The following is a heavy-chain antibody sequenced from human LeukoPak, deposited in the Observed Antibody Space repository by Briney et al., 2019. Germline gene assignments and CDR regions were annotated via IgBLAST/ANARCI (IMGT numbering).Heavy chain of an antibody. J-gene: IGHJ4*02. Sequence: GGSLRLSCAASGFTFSSYGMHWVRQAPGKGLEWVAVISFDGTNKYYANSVQGRFTISRDNSKNTLYLQMNSLRAEDTALYYCARDMYDNGWSSFDYWGQGTLVTVSS. CDR3: ARDMYDNGWSSFDY. D-gene: IGHD3-10*01. CDR1: GFTFSSYG. V-gene: IGHV3-30*12. CDR2: ISFDGTNK.